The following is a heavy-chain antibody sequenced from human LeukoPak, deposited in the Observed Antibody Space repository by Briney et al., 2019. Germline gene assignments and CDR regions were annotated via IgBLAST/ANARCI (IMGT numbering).Heavy chain of an antibody. CDR2: IMPIFGTT. D-gene: IGHD3-3*01. J-gene: IGHJ5*02. Sequence: GASVKVSCKASGATYTTYAINWVRQAPGQGLEWMGGIMPIFGTTKYARKFEGRVTITADKSTITAYMELSSLRSEDTAIYYCARVGAISYYDFWSGYYNWFDPWGQGTLVTVSS. V-gene: IGHV1-69*06. CDR3: ARVGAISYYDFWSGYYNWFDP. CDR1: GATYTTYA.